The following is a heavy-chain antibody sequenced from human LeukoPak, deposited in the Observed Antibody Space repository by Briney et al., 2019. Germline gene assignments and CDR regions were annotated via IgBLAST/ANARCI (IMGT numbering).Heavy chain of an antibody. CDR2: IYYSGST. V-gene: IGHV4-31*03. CDR3: ASSVDSSGYYWGNYYFDY. J-gene: IGHJ4*02. D-gene: IGHD3-22*01. Sequence: SETLSLTCTVSGGSISSSSYYWGWIRQPPGKGLEWIGYIYYSGSTYYNPSLKSRVTISVDTSKNQFSLKLSSVTAADTAVYYCASSVDSSGYYWGNYYFDYWGQGTLVTVSS. CDR1: GGSISSSSYY.